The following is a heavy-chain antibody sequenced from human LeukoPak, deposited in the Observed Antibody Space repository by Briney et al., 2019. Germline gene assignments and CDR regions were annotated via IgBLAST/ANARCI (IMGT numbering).Heavy chain of an antibody. CDR1: GGTFSSYA. Sequence: ASVKVSCKASGGTFSSYAISWVRQAPGQGLEWMGGIIPIFGTANYAQKFQGRVTTTTDESTSTAYMELSSLRSEDTAVYYCARDRYDILTGYYQLNRFDPWGQGTLVTVSS. V-gene: IGHV1-69*05. CDR2: IIPIFGTA. D-gene: IGHD3-9*01. J-gene: IGHJ5*02. CDR3: ARDRYDILTGYYQLNRFDP.